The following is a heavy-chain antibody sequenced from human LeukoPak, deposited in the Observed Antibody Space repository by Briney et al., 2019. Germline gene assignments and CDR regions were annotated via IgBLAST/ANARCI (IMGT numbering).Heavy chain of an antibody. CDR2: IYYSGST. CDR1: GGSISGSSYY. J-gene: IGHJ4*02. CDR3: ARGDYYDSSGYYYAPAYYFDY. D-gene: IGHD3-22*01. Sequence: SETLSLTCTVSGGSISGSSYYWGWIRQPPGKGLEWIGYIYYSGSTNYNPSLKSRVTISVDTSKNQFSLKLSSVTAADTAVYYCARGDYYDSSGYYYAPAYYFDYWGQGTLVTVSS. V-gene: IGHV4-61*05.